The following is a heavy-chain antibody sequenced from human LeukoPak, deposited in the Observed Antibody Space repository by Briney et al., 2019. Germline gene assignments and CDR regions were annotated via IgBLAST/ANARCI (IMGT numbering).Heavy chain of an antibody. CDR3: ASFPVPASGRYWFDP. CDR2: IIPIFGTA. Sequence: SVKVSCKASGGTFSSYAISWVRQAPGQGLEWMGGIIPIFGTANYAQKFQGRVTITTDESTSTAYMELSSLRSEDTAVYYCASFPVPASGRYWFDPWGQGTLVTVSS. CDR1: GGTFSSYA. J-gene: IGHJ5*02. D-gene: IGHD2-2*01. V-gene: IGHV1-69*05.